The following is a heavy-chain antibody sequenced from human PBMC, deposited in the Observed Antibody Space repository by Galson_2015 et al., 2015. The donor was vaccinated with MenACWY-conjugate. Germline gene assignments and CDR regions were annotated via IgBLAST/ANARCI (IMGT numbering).Heavy chain of an antibody. CDR3: ARGMGYFDH. CDR2: ISASNGNT. V-gene: IGHV1-18*04. D-gene: IGHD6-13*01. J-gene: IGHJ4*02. Sequence: QSGAEVKQPGASVRVSCKASGLILTNSGFNWVRQAPGQGLEWMGWISASNGNTKYAQRFQDRVTMTTDKSTSTAYMELRSLTSDDTALYYCARGMGYFDHWGQGSLVTVSS. CDR1: GLILTNSG.